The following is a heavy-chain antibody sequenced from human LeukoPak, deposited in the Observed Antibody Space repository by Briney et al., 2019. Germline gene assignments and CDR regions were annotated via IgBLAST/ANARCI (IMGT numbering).Heavy chain of an antibody. D-gene: IGHD1-26*01. J-gene: IGHJ4*02. CDR2: ISGSGGST. V-gene: IGHV3-23*01. CDR1: GFSFSNYA. Sequence: PGGSLRLSCVPSGFSFSNYAMSWVRQAPGKGLEWVSSISGSGGSTYYADSVKGRFTISRDNSKNLVYLQMNSLTAEDTAVYYCARTVGNRPDCWGQGTLVTVSS. CDR3: ARTVGNRPDC.